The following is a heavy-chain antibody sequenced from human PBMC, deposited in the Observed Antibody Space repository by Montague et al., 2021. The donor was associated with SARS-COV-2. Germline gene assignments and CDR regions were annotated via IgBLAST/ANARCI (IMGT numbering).Heavy chain of an antibody. D-gene: IGHD3-10*01. J-gene: IGHJ4*02. Sequence: SETLSLTCSVSGDSITNHYWSWIRQPAGKGLEWIGRMHFTGKTNFSPFFSSRLTMSAGTSKNQFSPKLTSVTAADTAIYFCARDRFDFGAGRQGTIDFWGQGTLVTVSS. CDR1: GDSITNHY. CDR2: MHFTGKT. CDR3: ARDRFDFGAGRQGTIDF. V-gene: IGHV4-4*07.